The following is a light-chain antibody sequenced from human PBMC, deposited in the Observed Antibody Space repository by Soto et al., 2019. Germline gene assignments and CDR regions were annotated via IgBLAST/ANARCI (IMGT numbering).Light chain of an antibody. J-gene: IGKJ2*01. CDR3: QQYANLPPFT. CDR2: DAS. V-gene: IGKV1-33*01. CDR1: QDISNY. Sequence: DIQMTQSPSSLCASVGDRVTITCQASQDISNYLNWYQQKPGKAPKLLIYDASNLETGVPSRFSGSGAGTDFTFTISNLQPEDIATYYCQQYANLPPFTFGQGTKL.